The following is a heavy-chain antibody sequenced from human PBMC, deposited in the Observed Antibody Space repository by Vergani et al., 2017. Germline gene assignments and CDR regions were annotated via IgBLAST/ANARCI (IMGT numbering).Heavy chain of an antibody. D-gene: IGHD2-15*01. CDR1: GFTFSNYG. Sequence: QVQLVESGGGVVQPGGSLRLSCGASGFTFSNYGMHWVRQAPGKGLEWVTFIRYDGSNTYYAYSVKGRFTISRDNSKNTLCLQMNSLRPEDTAVYYCARDTVIGSRYLDYWGQGPRVTVSS. CDR2: IRYDGSNT. CDR3: ARDTVIGSRYLDY. J-gene: IGHJ4*02. V-gene: IGHV3-30*02.